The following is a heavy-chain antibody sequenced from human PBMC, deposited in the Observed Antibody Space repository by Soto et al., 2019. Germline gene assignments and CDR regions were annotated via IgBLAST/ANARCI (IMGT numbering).Heavy chain of an antibody. J-gene: IGHJ4*02. CDR1: GFTFSSYG. CDR3: AKDRRGLMGYDTLDY. V-gene: IGHV3-30*18. CDR2: ISYDGSNK. D-gene: IGHD2-8*01. Sequence: QVQLVESGGGVVQPGRSLRLSCAASGFTFSSYGMHWVRQAPGKGLEWVAVISYDGSNKYYADSVKGRFTISRDNAKNTLYLQMNSLSAEDTAVYYCAKDRRGLMGYDTLDYWGQGTLVTVSS.